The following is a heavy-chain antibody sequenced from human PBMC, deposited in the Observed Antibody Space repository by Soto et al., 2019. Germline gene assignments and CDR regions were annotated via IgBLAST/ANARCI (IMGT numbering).Heavy chain of an antibody. J-gene: IGHJ6*02. V-gene: IGHV5-51*01. D-gene: IGHD2-21*01. CDR3: ARHVAVPGAGYYYYGMDV. Sequence: GESLKISCKGSGYSFTSYWIGWVRQMPWKGLEWMGIIYPGDSDTRYSPSFQGQVTISADKSISTAYLQWSSLKASDTAMYYCARHVAVPGAGYYYYGMDVWGQGTTVTVSS. CDR2: IYPGDSDT. CDR1: GYSFTSYW.